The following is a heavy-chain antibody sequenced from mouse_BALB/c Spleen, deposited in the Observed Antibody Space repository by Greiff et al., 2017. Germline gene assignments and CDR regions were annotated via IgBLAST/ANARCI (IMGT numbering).Heavy chain of an antibody. CDR1: GYTFTSYW. Sequence: VQLQQSGAELAKPGASVKMSCKASGYTFTSYWMHWVKQRPGQGLEWIGYINPSTGYTEYNQKFKDKATLTADKSSSTAYMQLSSLTSEDSAVYYCALYGKGFAYWGQGTLVTVSA. CDR2: INPSTGYT. D-gene: IGHD2-1*01. CDR3: ALYGKGFAY. J-gene: IGHJ3*01. V-gene: IGHV1-7*01.